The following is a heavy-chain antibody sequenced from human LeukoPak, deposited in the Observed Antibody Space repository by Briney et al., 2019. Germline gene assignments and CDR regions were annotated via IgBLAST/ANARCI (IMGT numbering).Heavy chain of an antibody. J-gene: IGHJ4*02. Sequence: GGSLRLSCAASGFTFSSYGMHWVRQAPGKGLAWVSFIRYDGSDKYYADSVKGRFTISRDNSKNTLYLQMNSLTTEDTAVYYCAKDRSRAVPSTPPFDCWGQGTLVTVSS. CDR2: IRYDGSDK. CDR1: GFTFSSYG. CDR3: AKDRSRAVPSTPPFDC. V-gene: IGHV3-30*02. D-gene: IGHD6-19*01.